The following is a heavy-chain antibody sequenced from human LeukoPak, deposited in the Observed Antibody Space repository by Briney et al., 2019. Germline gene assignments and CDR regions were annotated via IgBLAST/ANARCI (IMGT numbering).Heavy chain of an antibody. J-gene: IGHJ4*02. V-gene: IGHV4-38-2*02. CDR3: AREGPGSGWRSYFDY. CDR1: GYSISSGYY. CDR2: IYHSGST. D-gene: IGHD6-25*01. Sequence: SETLSLTCTVSGYSISSGYYWGWIRQPPGKGLEWIGSIYHSGSTYYNPSLKSRLTISADTSKNQFSLRLSSVTAADTAVYYCAREGPGSGWRSYFDYWGQGTLVTVSS.